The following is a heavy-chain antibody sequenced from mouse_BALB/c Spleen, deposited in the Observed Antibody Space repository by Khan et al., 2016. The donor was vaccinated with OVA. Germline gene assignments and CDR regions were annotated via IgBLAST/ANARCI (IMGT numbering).Heavy chain of an antibody. CDR1: GYTFTSYW. V-gene: IGHV1S132*01. Sequence: QVQLQQSGTELVKPGASVKLSCKTSGYTFTSYWIQWVKQRPGQGLEWIGQIFPGTGTTYYNENFKGKATLTIETSSTTAYMQLSSLTFEDSAVYFCARGYFGNYGFAYWGQGTLVTVSA. J-gene: IGHJ3*01. CDR2: IFPGTGTT. D-gene: IGHD2-1*01. CDR3: ARGYFGNYGFAY.